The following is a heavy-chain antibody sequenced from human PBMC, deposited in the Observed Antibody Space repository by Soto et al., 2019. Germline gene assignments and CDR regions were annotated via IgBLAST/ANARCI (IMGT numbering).Heavy chain of an antibody. D-gene: IGHD3-9*01. CDR2: IWYDGSNK. Sequence: QVQLVESGGGVVQPGRSLRLSCAASGFTFSSYGMHWVRQAPGKGLEWVAVIWYDGSNKYYADSVKGRFTISRDNSKNTLYLQMNSLRAEDTAVYYCARDRTYYDILTGYLFDYWGQGTLVTVSS. CDR3: ARDRTYYDILTGYLFDY. J-gene: IGHJ4*02. V-gene: IGHV3-33*01. CDR1: GFTFSSYG.